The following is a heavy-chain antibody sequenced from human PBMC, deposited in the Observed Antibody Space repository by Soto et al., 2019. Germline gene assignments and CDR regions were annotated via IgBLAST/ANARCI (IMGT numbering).Heavy chain of an antibody. J-gene: IGHJ6*02. Sequence: PGGSLRLSCAASGFTFSSYGMHWVRQAPGKGLEWVAVIWYDGSNKYYADSVKGRFTISRDNSKNTLYLQMNSLRAEDTAVYYCARGDGVSYYYYYGMDVWGQGTTVTVSS. V-gene: IGHV3-33*01. CDR1: GFTFSSYG. CDR2: IWYDGSNK. CDR3: ARGDGVSYYYYYGMDV. D-gene: IGHD2-8*01.